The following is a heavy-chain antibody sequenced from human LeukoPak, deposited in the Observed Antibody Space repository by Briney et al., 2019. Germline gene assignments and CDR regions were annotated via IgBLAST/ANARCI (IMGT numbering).Heavy chain of an antibody. V-gene: IGHV3-7*05. CDR1: EFTFNTYW. CDR2: IKQGGREK. CDR3: ARESVANYYDSSGTDPFDY. J-gene: IGHJ4*02. D-gene: IGHD3-22*01. Sequence: GGSLRLSCAASEFTFNTYWMSWVRQAPGKGLEWVANIKQGGREKYYVDSVKGRFTISRDNAKNSLYLQMNSLRAEDTALYYCARESVANYYDSSGTDPFDYWGQGTLVTVSS.